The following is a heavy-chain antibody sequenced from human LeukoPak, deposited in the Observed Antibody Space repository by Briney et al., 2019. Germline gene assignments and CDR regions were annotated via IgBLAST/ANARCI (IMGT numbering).Heavy chain of an antibody. V-gene: IGHV4-34*01. D-gene: IGHD3-10*01. CDR1: GGSFSNLY. Sequence: QPSETLSLTCAVYGGSFSNLYWSWIRQPPGKGLEWIGEINHRGSTTYNPSLKSRVTISIDTSKNQFSLQLSSVTAADTAVYYCAREGITMRYFDYWGQGTLVTVSS. J-gene: IGHJ4*02. CDR3: AREGITMRYFDY. CDR2: INHRGST.